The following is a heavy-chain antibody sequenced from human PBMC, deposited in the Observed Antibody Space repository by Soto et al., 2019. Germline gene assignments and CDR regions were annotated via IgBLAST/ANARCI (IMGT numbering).Heavy chain of an antibody. D-gene: IGHD2-15*01. CDR1: GGSISSGGYY. Sequence: SETLSLTCTVSGGSISSGGYYWSWIRQHPGKGLEWIGYIYYSGSTYYNPSLKSRVTISVDTSKNQFSLKLSSVTAADTAVYYCARGPYCSGGSCHYFFRLDPRGQGTLVTVSS. V-gene: IGHV4-31*03. CDR2: IYYSGST. CDR3: ARGPYCSGGSCHYFFRLDP. J-gene: IGHJ5*02.